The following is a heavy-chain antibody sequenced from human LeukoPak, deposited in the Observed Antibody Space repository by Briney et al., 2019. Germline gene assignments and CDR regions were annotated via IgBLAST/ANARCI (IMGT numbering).Heavy chain of an antibody. J-gene: IGHJ4*02. CDR2: IYYSGST. CDR1: GXSISGNY. CDR3: ARLGDGDNLRYFDY. D-gene: IGHD5-24*01. Sequence: KASETLSLTCTVSGXSISGNYWTWIRQPPGKGLEWIGYIYYSGSTNYNASLKSRVTISVDTSKNQFSLKLSSVTAADTAVCYCARLGDGDNLRYFDYWGQGTLVTVSS. V-gene: IGHV4-59*08.